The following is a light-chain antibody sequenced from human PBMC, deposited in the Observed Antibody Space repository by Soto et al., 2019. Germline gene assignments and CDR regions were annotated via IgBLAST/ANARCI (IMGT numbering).Light chain of an antibody. Sequence: QSALTQPRSVSGSPGQSVTISCTGTSSDVGGYNYVSWYQQHPGKAPKLMIYDVSKRPSGVPDRFSGSKSGNTASLTISGLQAEDEADYHCCSYAGSYTLVFGGGTKLPVL. CDR3: CSYAGSYTLV. CDR1: SSDVGGYNY. J-gene: IGLJ2*01. CDR2: DVS. V-gene: IGLV2-11*01.